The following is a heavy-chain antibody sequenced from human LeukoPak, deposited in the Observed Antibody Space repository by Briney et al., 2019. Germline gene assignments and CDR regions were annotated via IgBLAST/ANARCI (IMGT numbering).Heavy chain of an antibody. CDR3: ARTTEAHSWRTRYYDYYMDV. D-gene: IGHD6-13*01. Sequence: SETLSLTCTVSNYSISSGYYWGWIRQPPGKGLEWIASVYHSGSTSYNPSLKSRLTISVHKSKNQFSLKLSSVTAADTAVYYCARTTEAHSWRTRYYDYYMDVWGKGTTVTVSS. CDR1: NYSISSGYY. J-gene: IGHJ6*03. V-gene: IGHV4-38-2*02. CDR2: VYHSGST.